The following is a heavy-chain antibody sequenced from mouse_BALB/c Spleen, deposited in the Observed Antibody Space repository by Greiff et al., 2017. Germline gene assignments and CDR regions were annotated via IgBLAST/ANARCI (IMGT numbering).Heavy chain of an antibody. CDR1: GYTFTSYW. CDR2: INPSNGRT. Sequence: QVQLQQPGAELVKPGASVKLSCKASGYTFTSYWMHWVKQRPGQGLEWIGEINPSNGRTNYNEKFKSKATLTVDKSSSTAYMQLSSLTSEDSAVYYCASYYRYGGYFDVWGAGTTVTVSS. J-gene: IGHJ1*01. V-gene: IGHV1S81*02. CDR3: ASYYRYGGYFDV. D-gene: IGHD2-14*01.